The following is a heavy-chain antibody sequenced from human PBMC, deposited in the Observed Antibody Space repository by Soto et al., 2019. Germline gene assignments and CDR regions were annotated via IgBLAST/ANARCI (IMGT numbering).Heavy chain of an antibody. CDR1: GFTFSSYA. J-gene: IGHJ4*02. Sequence: GGSLRLSCAASGFTFSSYAMHWVRQAPGKGLEWVAVISYDGSNKYYADSVKGRFTISRDNSKNTLYLQMNSLRAEDTAVYYCAREGYCSGGSCYNPLDYWGQGTLVTVSS. CDR2: ISYDGSNK. D-gene: IGHD2-15*01. CDR3: AREGYCSGGSCYNPLDY. V-gene: IGHV3-30-3*01.